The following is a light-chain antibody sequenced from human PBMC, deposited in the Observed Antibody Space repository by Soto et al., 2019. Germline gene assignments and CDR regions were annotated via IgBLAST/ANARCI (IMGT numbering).Light chain of an antibody. CDR2: ENN. V-gene: IGLV1-51*02. J-gene: IGLJ1*01. Sequence: QSVLTQPPSVSAAPGQKVTISCSGSRYNIGNNYVSWYQQLPGTAPKLLIYENNKRPSGIPDRFSGSKSGTSATLGITGLQTGDEADYYCGTWDSSLSAGYVFGTGTKVTVL. CDR1: RYNIGNNY. CDR3: GTWDSSLSAGYV.